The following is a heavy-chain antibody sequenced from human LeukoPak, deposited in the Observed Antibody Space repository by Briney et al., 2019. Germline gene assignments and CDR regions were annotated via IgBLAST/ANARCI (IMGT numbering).Heavy chain of an antibody. CDR3: ARDHSIAVAGYDY. CDR2: IYYSGST. J-gene: IGHJ4*02. D-gene: IGHD6-19*01. Sequence: SETLSLTCTVSGGSISSSSYYWGWIRQPPGKGLEWIGSIYYSGSTYYNPSLKSRVTISVDTSKNQFSLKLSSATAADTAVYYCARDHSIAVAGYDYWGQGTLVTVFS. V-gene: IGHV4-39*07. CDR1: GGSISSSSYY.